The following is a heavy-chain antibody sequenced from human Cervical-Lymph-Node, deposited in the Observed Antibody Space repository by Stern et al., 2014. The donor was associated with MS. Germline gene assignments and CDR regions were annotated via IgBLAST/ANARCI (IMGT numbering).Heavy chain of an antibody. J-gene: IGHJ4*02. V-gene: IGHV1-69*11. CDR3: AREKSDCSGGSCFSSLDY. CDR2: IIPILDTT. Sequence: DQLVESGAEVKKPGSSVKVSCKSSGDTFSTHAISWVRQAPGQGLERMGRIIPILDTTDYAQKFQGRLTIDADESTNTAYMELSSLTPDDTAVYYCAREKSDCSGGSCFSSLDYWGQGTLVTVSS. D-gene: IGHD2-15*01. CDR1: GDTFSTHA.